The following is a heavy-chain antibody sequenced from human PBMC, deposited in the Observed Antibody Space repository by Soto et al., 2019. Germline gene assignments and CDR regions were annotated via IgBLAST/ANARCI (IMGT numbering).Heavy chain of an antibody. V-gene: IGHV3-23*01. J-gene: IGHJ6*02. CDR3: AKSGQSSWVHMEV. CDR1: GFTFRSYS. Sequence: EVQMLESGGGLVQPGGSLRLSCVASGFTFRSYSTNWVRQAPGKGLEWVSTISGSADSTYYADSVKGRFTISRDNSKNTLSLQMNSLRAEDTAVYYCAKSGQSSWVHMEVWGQGTTVIVSS. CDR2: ISGSADST. D-gene: IGHD2-2*01.